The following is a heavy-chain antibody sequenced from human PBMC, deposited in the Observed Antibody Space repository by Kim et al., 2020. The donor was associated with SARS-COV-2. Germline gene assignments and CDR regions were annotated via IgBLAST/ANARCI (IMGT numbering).Heavy chain of an antibody. Sequence: GGSLRLSCAASGLTFSSYWMHWVRQAPGKGLLWVSRINTDETIIEYADSVKGRFTISRDSAKNTVYLQMNSLRAEDMAVYYCAGAVGGAVGDVWGQGILVTVSS. D-gene: IGHD6-19*01. CDR1: GLTFSSYW. CDR3: AGAVGGAVGDV. CDR2: INTDETII. J-gene: IGHJ4*02. V-gene: IGHV3-74*03.